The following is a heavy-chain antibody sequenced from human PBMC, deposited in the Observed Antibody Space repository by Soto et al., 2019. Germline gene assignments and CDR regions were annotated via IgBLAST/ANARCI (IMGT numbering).Heavy chain of an antibody. CDR2: IWDDGSKK. CDR3: ARGREGVYGDYFRSYFDY. V-gene: IGHV3-33*01. J-gene: IGHJ4*02. D-gene: IGHD4-17*01. Sequence: ESGGGVVQPGRSLRLSCAASGFKFTTSGMHWVRQAPGKGLECVAMIWDDGSKKQYSDSVKGRFIISRDNSNNTLYLQMSSLRAEDTAIYYCARGREGVYGDYFRSYFDYWGQGVRVTVSS. CDR1: GFKFTTSG.